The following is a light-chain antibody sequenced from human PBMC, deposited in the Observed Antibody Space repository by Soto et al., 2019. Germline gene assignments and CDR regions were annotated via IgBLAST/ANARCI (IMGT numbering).Light chain of an antibody. CDR3: NSYTSTSALAV. V-gene: IGLV2-14*01. CDR2: EVS. Sequence: QYALTQPASVSGSPGQSITISCTGTSSDVGGYNYVSWYQHHPGKAPKLMIYEVSNRPSGVSNRFSGSKSGNTASLTISGLQAEDEADYYCNSYTSTSALAVFGGGTKLTVL. CDR1: SSDVGGYNY. J-gene: IGLJ2*01.